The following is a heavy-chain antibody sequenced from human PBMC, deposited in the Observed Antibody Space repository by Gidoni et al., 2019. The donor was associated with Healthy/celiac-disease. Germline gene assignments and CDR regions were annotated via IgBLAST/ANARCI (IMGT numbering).Heavy chain of an antibody. Sequence: QVQLQESGPGLVKPSETLSLTCTVSGGSVSSGSYYWSWIRQPPGKGLEWIGYIYYRGSTNYNPSLKSRVTISVDTSKNQFSLKLSSVTAADTAVYYCARDVAARSQRTSDYYGMDVWGQGTTVTVSS. CDR2: IYYRGST. J-gene: IGHJ6*02. CDR3: ARDVAARSQRTSDYYGMDV. CDR1: GGSVSSGSYY. V-gene: IGHV4-61*01. D-gene: IGHD6-6*01.